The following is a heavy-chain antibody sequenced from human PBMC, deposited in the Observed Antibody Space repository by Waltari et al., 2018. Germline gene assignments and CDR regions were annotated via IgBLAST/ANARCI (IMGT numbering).Heavy chain of an antibody. J-gene: IGHJ4*02. CDR2: IIPRFGSP. CDR1: GDTFRTYA. V-gene: IGHV1-69*12. Sequence: QVQLVQSGAEVRTPGSAVKVSCQASGDTFRTYAIRWELPAPGQGLELMGGIIPRFGSPNNAQKFQGRATMAADEPTSTAYVELSSLKSEDTAVYFCARSHYYDRRANYPSLGAFDSWGQGTLVTVSS. D-gene: IGHD3-22*01. CDR3: ARSHYYDRRANYPSLGAFDS.